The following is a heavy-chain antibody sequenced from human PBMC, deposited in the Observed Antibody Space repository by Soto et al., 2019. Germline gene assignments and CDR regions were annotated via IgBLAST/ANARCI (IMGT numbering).Heavy chain of an antibody. CDR2: TYYRSKWYN. Sequence: SPTLSLTCAISGDSVSSNSAAWNWIRQSPSRGLEWLGRTYYRSKWYNDYAVSVKSRITINPDTSKNQFSLQLNSVTPEDTAVYYCARGATYYYDSSGWAYYYYGMDVWGQGTTVTVSS. D-gene: IGHD3-22*01. CDR3: ARGATYYYDSSGWAYYYYGMDV. CDR1: GDSVSSNSAA. V-gene: IGHV6-1*01. J-gene: IGHJ6*02.